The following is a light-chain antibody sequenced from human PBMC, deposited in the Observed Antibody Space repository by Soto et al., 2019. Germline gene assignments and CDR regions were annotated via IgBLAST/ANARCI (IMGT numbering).Light chain of an antibody. V-gene: IGLV2-8*01. CDR2: EVV. J-gene: IGLJ1*01. CDR1: KNDIGGYDF. CDR3: KSYAGSNAYV. Sequence: LTQPPSASGSPGQSVTISCTGTKNDIGGYDFVSWYQHHPGKAPRLIIYEVVQRPSGVPDRFSGSKSGNTASLTVSGLQAVDEADYFCKSYAGSNAYVFGSGTNSPS.